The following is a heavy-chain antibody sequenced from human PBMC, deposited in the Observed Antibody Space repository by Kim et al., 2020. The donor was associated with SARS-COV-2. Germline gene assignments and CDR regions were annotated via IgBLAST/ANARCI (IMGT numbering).Heavy chain of an antibody. CDR2: IYHSGST. V-gene: IGHV4-4*02. CDR1: GGSISSSNW. Sequence: SETLSLICAVSGGSISSSNWWSWVRQPPGKGLEWIGEIYHSGSTNYNPSLKSRVTISVDKSKNQFSLKLSSVTAADTAVYYCARANYYDSSGHFDYWGQGTLVTVSS. J-gene: IGHJ4*02. CDR3: ARANYYDSSGHFDY. D-gene: IGHD3-22*01.